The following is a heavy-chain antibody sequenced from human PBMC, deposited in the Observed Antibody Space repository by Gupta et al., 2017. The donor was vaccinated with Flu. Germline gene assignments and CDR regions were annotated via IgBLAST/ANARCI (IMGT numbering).Heavy chain of an antibody. J-gene: IGHJ4*02. Sequence: FTFSSYVMSWVRQAQGKGLEWVSAISGSGGTTHYADSVKGRFTISRDNSKNTLYLQMNSLRAEDTAVYYCAKGDRGSGWAYWGQGTLVTVSS. CDR1: FTFSSYV. CDR3: AKGDRGSGWAY. V-gene: IGHV3-23*01. CDR2: ISGSGGTT. D-gene: IGHD6-19*01.